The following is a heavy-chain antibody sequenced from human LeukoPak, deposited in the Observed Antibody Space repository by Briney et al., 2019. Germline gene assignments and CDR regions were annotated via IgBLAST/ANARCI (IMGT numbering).Heavy chain of an antibody. J-gene: IGHJ4*02. D-gene: IGHD3-10*01. CDR1: EFTFSNYA. CDR2: ISYDGSNK. CDR3: ARGLQSGTQRGYFDY. Sequence: PGGSLRLSCAASEFTFSNYAMHWVRQAPGKGLEWVAVISYDGSNKYYADSVKGRFTISRDNSNNTLYLQMNSLRAEDTAVYYCARGLQSGTQRGYFDYWGQGTLVTVSS. V-gene: IGHV3-30-3*01.